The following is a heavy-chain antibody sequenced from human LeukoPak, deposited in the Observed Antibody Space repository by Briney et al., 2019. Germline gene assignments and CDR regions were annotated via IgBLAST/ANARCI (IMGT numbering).Heavy chain of an antibody. V-gene: IGHV3-21*04. CDR1: GFTFSSYS. Sequence: PGGSLRLSCAASGFTFSSYSMNWVRQAPGKGLEWVSSISSSSSYIYYADSVKGRFTISRDNSKDTLYLQMNSLRAEDTAVYYCARPPGKWDYWGQGTLITVSS. D-gene: IGHD1-14*01. CDR2: ISSSSSYI. J-gene: IGHJ4*02. CDR3: ARPPGKWDY.